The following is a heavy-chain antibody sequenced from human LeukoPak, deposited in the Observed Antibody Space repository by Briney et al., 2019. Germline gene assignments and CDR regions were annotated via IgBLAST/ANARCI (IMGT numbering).Heavy chain of an antibody. Sequence: GGSLRLSCAASGFTFSSYGMHWVRQAPGKGLEWVAFIRYDGSNKYYAGSVKGRFTISRDNSKNTLYLQMNSLRAEDTAVYYCAREVVPAAEVDYWGQGTLVTVSS. CDR3: AREVVPAAEVDY. D-gene: IGHD2-2*01. CDR2: IRYDGSNK. J-gene: IGHJ4*02. CDR1: GFTFSSYG. V-gene: IGHV3-30*02.